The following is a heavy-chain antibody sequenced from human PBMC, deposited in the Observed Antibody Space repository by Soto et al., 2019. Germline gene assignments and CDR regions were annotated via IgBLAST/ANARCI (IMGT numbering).Heavy chain of an antibody. CDR1: GFIFSDYA. Sequence: GGSLRLSCAASGFIFSDYAMSWVRQAPGKGLEWVSSLGGPGDDTYYADYVKGRFTISRDNSKNTMSLQMDSLRSEDTAIYYWAKDRMSCNSVWHPFDVWGQGTMVTVSS. J-gene: IGHJ3*01. CDR2: LGGPGDDT. V-gene: IGHV3-23*01. CDR3: AKDRMSCNSVWHPFDV. D-gene: IGHD2-15*01.